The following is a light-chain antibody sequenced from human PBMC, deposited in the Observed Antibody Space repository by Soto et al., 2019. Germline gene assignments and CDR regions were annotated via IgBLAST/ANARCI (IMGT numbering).Light chain of an antibody. J-gene: IGKJ2*01. CDR3: HQSHSIPYT. Sequence: DIQMTQSPSSLFASVGDRVTIICRASESISSYSTWSQQKPGKDRKLLIYAASRLQSGVQSWFSGSGSGTDFTLTIISLQPEDFATYDCHQSHSIPYTFGQGTKLQIK. V-gene: IGKV1-39*01. CDR2: AAS. CDR1: ESISSY.